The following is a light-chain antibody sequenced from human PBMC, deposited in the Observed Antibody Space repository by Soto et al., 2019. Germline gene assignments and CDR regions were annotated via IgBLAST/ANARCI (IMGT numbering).Light chain of an antibody. CDR3: QQYGTSPFT. CDR1: QSVSSY. V-gene: IGKV3-20*01. Sequence: EIVLTQSPATLSLSPGERATLSCRASQSVSSYLAWYQQKPGQAPRLLIYDASSRANGIPDRFSGSGSGTDFTLTISRLEPEDFAVYYCQQYGTSPFTFGQGTKLEIK. CDR2: DAS. J-gene: IGKJ2*01.